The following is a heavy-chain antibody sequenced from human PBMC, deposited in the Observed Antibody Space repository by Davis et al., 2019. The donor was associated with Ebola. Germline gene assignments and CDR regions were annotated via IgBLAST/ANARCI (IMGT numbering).Heavy chain of an antibody. CDR1: GYIFTGYY. V-gene: IGHV1-2*02. J-gene: IGHJ6*02. CDR3: ARSQSGWDHRLQWLSPENYYYGMDV. CDR2: INPNSGGT. D-gene: IGHD6-19*01. Sequence: ASVKVSCKASGYIFTGYYMHWVRQAPGQGLEWMGWINPNSGGTNYAQKFQGRVTMTRDTSISTAYMELSSLRSEDTAVYYCARSQSGWDHRLQWLSPENYYYGMDVWGQGTAVTVSS.